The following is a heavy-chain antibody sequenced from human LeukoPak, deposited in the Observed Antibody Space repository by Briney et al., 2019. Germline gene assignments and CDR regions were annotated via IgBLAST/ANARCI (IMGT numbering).Heavy chain of an antibody. D-gene: IGHD3-22*01. CDR3: AKPFSSGYYSNYFDY. CDR1: GFTVSSNY. J-gene: IGHJ4*02. V-gene: IGHV3-53*01. CDR2: IYSGGST. Sequence: GGSLRLSCAASGFTVSSNYMSWVRQAPGKGLEWVSVIYSGGSTYYADSVKGRFTISRDNSKNTLYLQMNSLRAEDTAVYYCAKPFSSGYYSNYFDYWGQGTLVTVSS.